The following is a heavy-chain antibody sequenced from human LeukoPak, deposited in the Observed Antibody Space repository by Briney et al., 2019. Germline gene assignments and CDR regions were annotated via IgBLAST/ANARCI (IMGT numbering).Heavy chain of an antibody. CDR2: IYTSGST. J-gene: IGHJ4*02. CDR1: GGSISSGSYY. D-gene: IGHD3-3*02. V-gene: IGHV4-61*02. CDR3: ARASHFVRAFDY. Sequence: SQTLSLTCTVSGGSISSGSYYWSWIRQPAGKGLEWIGRIYTSGSTNYNPSLKSRVTISVDTSKNQFSLKLSSVTAADTAVYYCARASHFVRAFDYWGQGTLVTVSS.